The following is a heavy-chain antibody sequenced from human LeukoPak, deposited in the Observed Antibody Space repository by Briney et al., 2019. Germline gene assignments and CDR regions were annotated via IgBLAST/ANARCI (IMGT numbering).Heavy chain of an antibody. J-gene: IGHJ4*02. Sequence: SETLSLTCAVYGGSFSGYYWTWIRQPPGKGLEWIGEIDHSGSTEYNPSLKSRVTISVDTSKSQFSLKVSSVTAADTAVYYCARRSSSVKYWGQGTLVTVSS. CDR1: GGSFSGYY. CDR3: ARRSSSVKY. D-gene: IGHD6-13*01. V-gene: IGHV4-34*01. CDR2: IDHSGST.